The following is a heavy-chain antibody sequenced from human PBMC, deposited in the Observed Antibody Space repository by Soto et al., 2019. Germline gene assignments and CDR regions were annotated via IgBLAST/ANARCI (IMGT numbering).Heavy chain of an antibody. CDR1: GGTFSSYA. CDR3: AIVRDYSGSYPIFDY. Sequence: SVKVSCKASGGTFSSYAISWVRQAPGQGLEWMGGIIPIFGTANYARKFQGRVTITADESTSTAYMELSRLRSEDTAVYYCAIVRDYSGSYPIFDYWGQGTLVTVSS. J-gene: IGHJ4*02. CDR2: IIPIFGTA. V-gene: IGHV1-69*13. D-gene: IGHD1-26*01.